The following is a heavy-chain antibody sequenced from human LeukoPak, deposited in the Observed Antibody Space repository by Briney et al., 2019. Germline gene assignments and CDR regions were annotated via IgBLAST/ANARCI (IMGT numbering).Heavy chain of an antibody. J-gene: IGHJ2*01. D-gene: IGHD5-18*01. V-gene: IGHV1-46*01. Sequence: GASVKVSCKASGYTFTSYYMHWVRQAPGQGLEWMGIINPSGGSTSYAQKFQGRVTMTRDTSTSTVYMELSSLRSEGTAVYYCARVSYGQLWYFDLWGRGTLVTVSS. CDR2: INPSGGST. CDR3: ARVSYGQLWYFDL. CDR1: GYTFTSYY.